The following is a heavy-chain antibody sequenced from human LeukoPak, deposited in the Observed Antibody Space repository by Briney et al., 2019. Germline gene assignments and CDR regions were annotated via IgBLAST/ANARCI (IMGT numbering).Heavy chain of an antibody. J-gene: IGHJ4*02. V-gene: IGHV4-61*01. D-gene: IGHD3-22*01. Sequence: TSETLSLTCTVSGGSVSSGTYYWSWIRQPPGKGLEWIGYIYYSGSTNYNPSLKSRVTISIDTSKNQFSLKLSSVTAADTAVYYCAKVQGSWGYYDSSGYYPFDYWGQGTLVTVSS. CDR2: IYYSGST. CDR1: GGSVSSGTYY. CDR3: AKVQGSWGYYDSSGYYPFDY.